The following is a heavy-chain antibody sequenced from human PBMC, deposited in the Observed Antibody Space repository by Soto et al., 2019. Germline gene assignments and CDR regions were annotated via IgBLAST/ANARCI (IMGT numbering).Heavy chain of an antibody. Sequence: ASVKVSCKASGGTFSSYAISWVRQAPGQGLEWMGGIIPIFGTANYAQKFQGRVTITADESTSTAYMELSSLRSEDTAVYYCARSPMGCSGGSCYSYVDYWGQGTLVTASS. CDR2: IIPIFGTA. D-gene: IGHD2-15*01. CDR3: ARSPMGCSGGSCYSYVDY. V-gene: IGHV1-69*13. CDR1: GGTFSSYA. J-gene: IGHJ4*02.